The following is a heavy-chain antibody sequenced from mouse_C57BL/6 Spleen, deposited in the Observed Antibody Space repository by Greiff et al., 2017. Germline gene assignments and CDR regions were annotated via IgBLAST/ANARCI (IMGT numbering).Heavy chain of an antibody. V-gene: IGHV1-50*01. CDR1: GYTFTSYW. CDR2: IDPSDSYT. J-gene: IGHJ2*01. Sequence: VQLQQPGAELVKPGASVKLSCKASGYTFTSYWMQWVKQRPGQGLEWIGEIDPSDSYTNYNQKFKGKATLTVDTSSSTAYMQLSSLTSEDSAVYYCARKDEAHYCDYWGQGTTLTVSS. D-gene: IGHD3-2*02. CDR3: ARKDEAHYCDY.